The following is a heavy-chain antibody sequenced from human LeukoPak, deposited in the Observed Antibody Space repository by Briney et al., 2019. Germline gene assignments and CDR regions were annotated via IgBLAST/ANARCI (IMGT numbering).Heavy chain of an antibody. V-gene: IGHV3-7*04. J-gene: IGHJ2*01. CDR1: GFTFSRYW. Sequence: GGSLRLSCAASGFTFSRYWMSWVRQAPGKGLEWVANIKQDGSEKYYVDSVKGRFTISRDNAENSLYLQMNSLRAEDTAVYYCARGKYYDYVWGSSTWYFDLWGRGTLVTVSS. CDR3: ARGKYYDYVWGSSTWYFDL. D-gene: IGHD3-16*01. CDR2: IKQDGSEK.